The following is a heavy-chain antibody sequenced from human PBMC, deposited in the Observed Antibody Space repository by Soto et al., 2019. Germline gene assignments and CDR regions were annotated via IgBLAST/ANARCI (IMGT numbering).Heavy chain of an antibody. CDR1: GYSFTSYW. V-gene: IGHV5-10-1*03. J-gene: IGHJ5*02. CDR2: IDPSDSYT. CDR3: ARGGFTMVRGVISWFDP. D-gene: IGHD3-10*01. Sequence: EVQLVQSGAEVKKPGESLRISCKGSGYSFTSYWISWVRQMPGKGLEWMGRIDPSDSYTNYSPSFQGHVTISADKSISTAYLQWSSLKASDTAMYYCARGGFTMVRGVISWFDPWGQGTLVTVSS.